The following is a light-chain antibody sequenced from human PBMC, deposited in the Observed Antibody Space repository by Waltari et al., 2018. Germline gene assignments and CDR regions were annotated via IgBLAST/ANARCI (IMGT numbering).Light chain of an antibody. CDR1: QTFSNY. V-gene: IGKV1-39*01. CDR3: QQSYSTPYT. CDR2: LAS. J-gene: IGKJ2*01. Sequence: IQLTQSPSPLSASVRDRVTITCRASQTFSNYLNWYQQKPGKAPKLLIYLASSLQRGVPSRFSGSGSGTHFTLTISSLQPEDFATYYCQQSYSTPYTFGQGTKLEIK.